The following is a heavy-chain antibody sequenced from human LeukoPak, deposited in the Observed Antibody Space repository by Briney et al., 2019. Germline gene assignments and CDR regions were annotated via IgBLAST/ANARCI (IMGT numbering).Heavy chain of an antibody. CDR1: GYTFTSHF. Sequence: ASVKVSCKASGYTFTSHFMHWVRQAPGQGLEWMGIINPSGGSTSYAQKFQGRVTMTRDMSTSTVYMELSSLRSEDTAVYYCARAVFSAFDIWGQGTMVTVSS. V-gene: IGHV1-46*01. D-gene: IGHD6-19*01. CDR2: INPSGGST. J-gene: IGHJ3*02. CDR3: ARAVFSAFDI.